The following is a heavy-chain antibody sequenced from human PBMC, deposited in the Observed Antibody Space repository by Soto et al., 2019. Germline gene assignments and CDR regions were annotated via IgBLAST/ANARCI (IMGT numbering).Heavy chain of an antibody. CDR1: GFTFSTYG. J-gene: IGHJ4*01. CDR3: AKDTAPVYGGYLDY. V-gene: IGHV3-30*18. D-gene: IGHD2-15*01. Sequence: QVQLVGSGGGVVQPGRSLRLSCAASGFTFSTYGMHWVRQAPGKGLEWVAVISYDGSDESYIDSVKGRFTISRDNSKNTLYLQMNSLRPEDTAVYYCAKDTAPVYGGYLDYWGQGTLVTVSS. CDR2: ISYDGSDE.